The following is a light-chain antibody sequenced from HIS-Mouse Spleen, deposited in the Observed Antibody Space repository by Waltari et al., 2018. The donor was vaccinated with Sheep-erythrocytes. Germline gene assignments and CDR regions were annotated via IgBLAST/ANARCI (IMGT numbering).Light chain of an antibody. V-gene: IGLV2-23*01. CDR1: SSYGGRFNL. Sequence: QSALTQPASVSGSPGQSISISCPGTSSYGGRFNLVSWYQQHPGKAPKLMIYEGSKRPSGVSNRFSGSKSGNTASLTISGLQAEDEADYYCCSYAGSSTLVFGGGTKLTVL. CDR2: EGS. J-gene: IGLJ2*01. CDR3: CSYAGSSTLV.